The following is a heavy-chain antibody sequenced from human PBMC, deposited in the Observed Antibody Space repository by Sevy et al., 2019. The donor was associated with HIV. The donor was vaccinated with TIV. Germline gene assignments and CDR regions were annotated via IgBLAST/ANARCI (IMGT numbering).Heavy chain of an antibody. CDR1: GFTVSNSY. J-gene: IGHJ3*02. CDR3: ARLSVYYYDSSGYYTTGNAFDI. CDR2: IYSGVTT. Sequence: GGSLRLSCAASGFTVSNSYMSWVRQAPGKGLEWVSIIYSGVTTSYADSVRGRFTISRDNSKNTLSLQMNSLRAEDTAVYYCARLSVYYYDSSGYYTTGNAFDIWCQGTMVTVSS. D-gene: IGHD3-22*01. V-gene: IGHV3-53*01.